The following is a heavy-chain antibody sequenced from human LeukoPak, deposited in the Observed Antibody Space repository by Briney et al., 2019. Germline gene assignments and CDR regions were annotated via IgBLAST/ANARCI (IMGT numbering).Heavy chain of an antibody. CDR3: TTLGYSYSYLVY. V-gene: IGHV3-15*01. D-gene: IGHD5-18*01. CDR1: GFTFSNAW. Sequence: GGSLRLSCAASGFTFSNAWMTWVRQAPGKGLEWVGRIKSETDGRTTDHAAPVKGRFTISRDDSKNTVFLQMNSLKTEDTAVYYCTTLGYSYSYLVYWGQGTLVTVPS. CDR2: IKSETDGRTT. J-gene: IGHJ4*02.